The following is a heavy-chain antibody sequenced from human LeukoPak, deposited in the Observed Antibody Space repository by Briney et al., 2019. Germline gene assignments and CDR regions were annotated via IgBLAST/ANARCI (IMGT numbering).Heavy chain of an antibody. Sequence: SETLSLTCTVSGGSISSSSYYWGWIRQPPGKGLEWIGSIYYSGSTYYNPSLKSRVTISVDTSKNQFSLKLSSVTAADTAVYYCARERGSGSYYNPLRSAPFDPWGQGTLVTVS. J-gene: IGHJ5*02. CDR1: GGSISSSSYY. CDR2: IYYSGST. D-gene: IGHD3-10*01. V-gene: IGHV4-39*07. CDR3: ARERGSGSYYNPLRSAPFDP.